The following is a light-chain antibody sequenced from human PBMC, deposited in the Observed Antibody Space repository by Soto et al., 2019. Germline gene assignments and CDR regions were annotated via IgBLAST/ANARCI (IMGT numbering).Light chain of an antibody. CDR2: DAS. CDR1: QSVRSD. CDR3: QQYGSSSYT. J-gene: IGKJ2*01. Sequence: EIVLTQSPATLSVSPGDRATLSCRASQSVRSDLAWLQQKPGQAPRLLIYDASSRATDIPDRFSGSGSGTDFTLTISRLEPEDFAVYYCQQYGSSSYTFGQGTKLEMK. V-gene: IGKV3-20*01.